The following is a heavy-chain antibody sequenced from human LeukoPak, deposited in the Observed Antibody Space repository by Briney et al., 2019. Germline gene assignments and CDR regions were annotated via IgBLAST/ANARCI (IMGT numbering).Heavy chain of an antibody. J-gene: IGHJ5*02. CDR3: TTDLNYYDSSGYYHH. Sequence: GGSLRLSCAVSGFTLSNSAMNWVRQAPGKGLEWVGRIKSKTDGGTTDYAAPVKGRFTISRDDSRNTLYLQMNSLKTEDTAVYYCTTDLNYYDSSGYYHHWGQGTLVTVSS. V-gene: IGHV3-15*01. CDR1: GFTLSNSA. CDR2: IKSKTDGGTT. D-gene: IGHD3-22*01.